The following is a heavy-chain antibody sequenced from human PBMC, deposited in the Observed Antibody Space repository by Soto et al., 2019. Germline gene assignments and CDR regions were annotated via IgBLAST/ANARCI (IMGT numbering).Heavy chain of an antibody. CDR1: GFSFSSYA. V-gene: IGHV3-23*01. CDR2: IGGDTTAT. Sequence: GGSLRLSCAASGFSFSSYAMSWVRQAQGKGLDWVSAIGGDTTATYYADSLEGRFTISRDNSKNTLFLQMNNLRAEDTAVYYCARGSHGDHDYWGQGTLVTVSS. J-gene: IGHJ4*02. CDR3: ARGSHGDHDY. D-gene: IGHD3-10*01.